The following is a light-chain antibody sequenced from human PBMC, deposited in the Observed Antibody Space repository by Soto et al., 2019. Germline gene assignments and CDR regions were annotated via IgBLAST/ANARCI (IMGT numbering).Light chain of an antibody. CDR3: SSYTSSSTPYV. V-gene: IGLV2-14*01. Sequence: QSALTQPASVSGSPGQSITISCTGTSSDVGGYNYVSWYQQQPGKAPKLMIYDVSNRPSGVSNRLSGSKSGNTASLTISGLQAEDEADYYCSSYTSSSTPYVFGTGTKVTVL. CDR2: DVS. J-gene: IGLJ1*01. CDR1: SSDVGGYNY.